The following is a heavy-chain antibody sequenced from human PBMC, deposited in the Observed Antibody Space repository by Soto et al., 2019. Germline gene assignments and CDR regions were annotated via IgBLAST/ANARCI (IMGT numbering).Heavy chain of an antibody. CDR2: TSYGGSRK. CDR1: GFIFSSNG. V-gene: IGHV3-30*18. Sequence: GGTLSLSCVASGFIFSSNGMHWVRPAPGKGLEWVSLTSYGGSRKYYADSVKGRFTISRDNSKNTLYLQMNSLRAEDTAVYYCAKKSPYFYGIDVWGQGTTVTVS. J-gene: IGHJ6*02. CDR3: AKKSPYFYGIDV.